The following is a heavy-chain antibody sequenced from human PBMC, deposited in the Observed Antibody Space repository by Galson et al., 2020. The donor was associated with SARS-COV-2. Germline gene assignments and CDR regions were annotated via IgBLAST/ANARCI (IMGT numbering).Heavy chain of an antibody. CDR1: GGSVSTRTYY. CDR3: AREWAGSFSSYYGLDV. V-gene: IGHV4-61*01. D-gene: IGHD3-10*01. J-gene: IGHJ6*02. Sequence: SETLSLTCPVSGGSVSTRTYYWSWIRQPPGKGLEWIGYIYYNGRTTYNPSLKSRVTISLDTSKNQFSLKLSSVTAADTAVYYCAREWAGSFSSYYGLDVWGQGTTVTVSS. CDR2: IYYNGRT.